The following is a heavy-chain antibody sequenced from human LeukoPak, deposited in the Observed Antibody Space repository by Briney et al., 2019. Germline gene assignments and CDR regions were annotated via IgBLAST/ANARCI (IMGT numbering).Heavy chain of an antibody. V-gene: IGHV3-7*01. CDR2: IKEDGSEK. D-gene: IGHD3-22*01. J-gene: IGHJ4*02. Sequence: PGGSLRLSCAASGFMFSSYWMSWVRQAPGKGLEWVADIKEDGSEKSYVDSVKGRFTVSRDNAKNSLYLQMNSLRAEDTAVYYCARDYDSSGYSPFDYWGQGTLVTVSS. CDR1: GFMFSSYW. CDR3: ARDYDSSGYSPFDY.